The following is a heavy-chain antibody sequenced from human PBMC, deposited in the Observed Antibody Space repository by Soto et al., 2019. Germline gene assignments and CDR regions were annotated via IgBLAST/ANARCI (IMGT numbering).Heavy chain of an antibody. CDR3: AQTTGWSGFDF. V-gene: IGHV3-53*01. J-gene: IGHJ4*02. CDR1: GFAVSSKY. CDR2: IYGGGTT. D-gene: IGHD6-19*01. Sequence: EVQLVESGGGLIQPGGSLRLSCAASGFAVSSKYMTWVRQAPGKGLEWVSVIYGGGTTYYADSVKGRFTISRDTSKNTLYLQMKTLRAEAPAVYYCAQTTGWSGFDFWGQGTLVTVSS.